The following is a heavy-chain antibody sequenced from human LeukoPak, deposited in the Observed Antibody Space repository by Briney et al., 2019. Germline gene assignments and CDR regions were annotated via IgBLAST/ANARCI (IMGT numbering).Heavy chain of an antibody. V-gene: IGHV4-34*01. CDR3: ARGSWSYVGDY. J-gene: IGHJ4*02. CDR1: GGSFSGYY. D-gene: IGHD1-26*01. Sequence: PSETLSITCAVYGGSFSGYYWSWIRQPPGKGLEWIGEINHSGSTNYNPSLKSRVTISVDTSKNQFSLKLSSVTAADTAVYYCARGSWSYVGDYWGQGTLVTVSS. CDR2: INHSGST.